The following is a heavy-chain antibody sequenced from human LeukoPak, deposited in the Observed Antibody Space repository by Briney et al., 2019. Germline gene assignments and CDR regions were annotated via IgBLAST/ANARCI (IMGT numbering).Heavy chain of an antibody. V-gene: IGHV1-18*01. J-gene: IGHJ3*02. CDR2: ISAYNGNT. CDR1: GYTFTSYG. D-gene: IGHD2-2*02. CDR3: ARRSCSSTSCYSDAFDI. Sequence: ASVKVSCKASGYTFTSYGISWVRQAPGQGLEWMGWISAYNGNTNYAQKLQGRVTMTTDTSTSTAYMELRSLRSDDTAVYYCARRSCSSTSCYSDAFDIWGQGTMVTVSS.